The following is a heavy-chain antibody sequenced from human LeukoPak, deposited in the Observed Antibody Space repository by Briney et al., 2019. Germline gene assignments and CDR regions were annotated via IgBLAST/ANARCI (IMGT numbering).Heavy chain of an antibody. CDR3: ARDPTVTTPESFDY. V-gene: IGHV3-21*01. CDR2: ISSSSSYI. D-gene: IGHD4-17*01. J-gene: IGHJ4*02. CDR1: GFTFSSYS. Sequence: GGSLRLSCAASGFTFSSYSMNWVRQAPGKGLEWVSSISSSSSYIYYADSVKGRFTISGDNAKNSLYLQMNSLRAEDTAVYYCARDPTVTTPESFDYWGQGTLVTVSS.